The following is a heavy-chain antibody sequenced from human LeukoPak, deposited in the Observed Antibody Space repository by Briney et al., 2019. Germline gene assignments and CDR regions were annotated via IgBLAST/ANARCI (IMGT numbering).Heavy chain of an antibody. CDR3: AKGSSYCSSTSCYVRNYFDY. J-gene: IGHJ4*02. CDR2: ISGSGGST. V-gene: IGHV3-23*01. D-gene: IGHD2-2*01. Sequence: GGSLRLSCAASGFTFSSYAMSWVRQAPGKGLEWVSAISGSGGSTYYADSVKGRFTISRDNSKNTLYLQMNSLRAEDTAVYYCAKGSSYCSSTSCYVRNYFDYWGQGTLVTVSS. CDR1: GFTFSSYA.